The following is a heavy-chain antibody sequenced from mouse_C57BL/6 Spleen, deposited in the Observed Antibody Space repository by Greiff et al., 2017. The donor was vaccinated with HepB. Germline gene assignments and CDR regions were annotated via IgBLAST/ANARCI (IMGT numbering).Heavy chain of an antibody. D-gene: IGHD1-1*01. CDR2: IYWDDDK. V-gene: IGHV8-12*01. Sequence: QVTLKVSGPGILQSSQPLSLTCSFSGFSLSTSGMGVSWIRQPSGKGLEWLAHIYWDDDKRYNPSLKSRLTISKDTSRNQVFLKITSVDTADTATYYCARSATPYYYGSTYYAMDYWGQGTSVTVSS. CDR3: ARSATPYYYGSTYYAMDY. J-gene: IGHJ4*01. CDR1: GFSLSTSGMG.